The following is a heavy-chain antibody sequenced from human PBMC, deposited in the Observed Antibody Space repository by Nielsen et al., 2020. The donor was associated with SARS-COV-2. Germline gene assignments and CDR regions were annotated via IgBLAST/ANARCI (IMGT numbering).Heavy chain of an antibody. V-gene: IGHV3-15*01. J-gene: IGHJ4*02. CDR3: TTDLGDYDSSGPYYFDY. CDR1: GFTFTNAW. CDR2: LKSKTDGGTT. Sequence: GESLKISCAASGFTFTNAWLNWVRQAPGQGLEWVGRLKSKTDGGTTDYAAPVKGRFTISRDDSKNTLYLQMNSLKTEDTAVYYCTTDLGDYDSSGPYYFDYWGQGTLVTVSS. D-gene: IGHD3-22*01.